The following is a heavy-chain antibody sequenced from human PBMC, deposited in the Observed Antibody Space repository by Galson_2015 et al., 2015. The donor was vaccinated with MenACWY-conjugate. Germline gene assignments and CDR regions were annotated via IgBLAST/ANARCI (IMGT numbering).Heavy chain of an antibody. V-gene: IGHV1-3*01. D-gene: IGHD3-22*01. CDR2: INAGNGNT. CDR1: GYTFTSYA. J-gene: IGHJ4*02. CDR3: ARSDVPSSGYLHFDY. Sequence: SAKVSCKSSGYTFTSYAVHWVRQAPGHRLEWLGWINAGNGNTKYSEKFQGRVTITRDTSATTVYMELSSLRSEDTAVYYCARSDVPSSGYLHFDYWGQGTLVTVSS.